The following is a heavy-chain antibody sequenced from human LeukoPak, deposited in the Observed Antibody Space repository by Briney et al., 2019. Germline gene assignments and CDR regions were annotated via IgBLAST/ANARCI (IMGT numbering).Heavy chain of an antibody. J-gene: IGHJ4*02. CDR2: LSYSGTT. CDR3: ARAQGGGWFTYYFDS. CDR1: GGSISSYY. V-gene: IGHV4-59*01. D-gene: IGHD6-19*01. Sequence: PSETLSLTCTVSGGSISSYYWSWIRQSPGKGLEWIGYLSYSGTTSYNPSLKSRVTMSLDTSDNQFSLKLSSMSATDTASYYCARAQGGGWFTYYFDSWGQGALVTVSS.